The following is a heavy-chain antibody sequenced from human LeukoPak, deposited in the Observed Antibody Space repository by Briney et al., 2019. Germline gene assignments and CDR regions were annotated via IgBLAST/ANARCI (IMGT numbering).Heavy chain of an antibody. CDR2: INHSGST. V-gene: IGHV4-34*01. Sequence: SETLSLTCAVYGGSFSGYYWSWIRQPPGKGLEWIWEINHSGSTNYNPSLKSRVTISVDTSKNQFSLKLSSVTAADTAVYYCARRGVAARPPPQSSYWYFDLWGRGTLVTVSS. D-gene: IGHD6-6*01. CDR1: GGSFSGYY. CDR3: ARRGVAARPPPQSSYWYFDL. J-gene: IGHJ2*01.